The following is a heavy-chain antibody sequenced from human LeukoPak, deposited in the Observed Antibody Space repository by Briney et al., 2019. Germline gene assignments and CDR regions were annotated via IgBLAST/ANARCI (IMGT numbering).Heavy chain of an antibody. CDR2: IYYSGST. D-gene: IGHD3-22*01. Sequence: SETLSLTCTVSGGSISSGGYYWSWIRQHPGKGLEWTGYIYYSGSTYYNPSLKSRVTISVDTSKNQFSLKLSSVTAADTAVYYCARRANSGFDAFDIWGQGTMVTVSS. J-gene: IGHJ3*02. CDR3: ARRANSGFDAFDI. V-gene: IGHV4-31*03. CDR1: GGSISSGGYY.